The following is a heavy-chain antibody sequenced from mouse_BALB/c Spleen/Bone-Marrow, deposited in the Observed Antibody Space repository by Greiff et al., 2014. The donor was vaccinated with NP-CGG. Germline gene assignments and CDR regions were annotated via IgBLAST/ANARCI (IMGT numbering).Heavy chain of an antibody. J-gene: IGHJ3*01. CDR2: INPYNDYT. Sequence: VQLKESGAELVRPGASVKISCKAFGYTFTNYHINWVKQRPGQGLDWIGYINPYNDYTSYNQKFKGKATLTVDKSSSTAYMELSSLTSEASAVYFCAREDYGAWFPYWGQGTLVTVSA. V-gene: IGHV1S45*01. CDR3: AREDYGAWFPY. D-gene: IGHD1-2*01. CDR1: GYTFTNYH.